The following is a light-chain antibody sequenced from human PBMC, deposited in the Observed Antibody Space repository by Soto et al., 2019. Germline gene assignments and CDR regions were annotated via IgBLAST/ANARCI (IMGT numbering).Light chain of an antibody. CDR1: QGISNY. CDR3: QQYNSYHLT. Sequence: DIQMTQSPSSLSASVGDRVTITCRASQGISNYLAWFQKKPGKAPKSLIYAASTLRSGVPSKFRFSGWGKYGTRTINSLQPEDFATYYCQQYNSYHLTVGGGTKVHIK. V-gene: IGKV1-16*02. CDR2: AAS. J-gene: IGKJ4*01.